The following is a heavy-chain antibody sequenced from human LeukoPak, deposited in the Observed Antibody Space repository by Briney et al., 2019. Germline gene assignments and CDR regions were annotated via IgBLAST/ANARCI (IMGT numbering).Heavy chain of an antibody. D-gene: IGHD3-22*01. CDR3: ARGDSSGYSPYYFDY. Sequence: PGGSLRLSCAASGFTFSSYWMSWVRQAPGKGLEWVANIKQDGNEKYYVDSVKGRFTISRDNAKNSLYLQMNSLRAEDTAVYYCARGDSSGYSPYYFDYWGQGTLVTVSS. J-gene: IGHJ4*02. V-gene: IGHV3-7*01. CDR1: GFTFSSYW. CDR2: IKQDGNEK.